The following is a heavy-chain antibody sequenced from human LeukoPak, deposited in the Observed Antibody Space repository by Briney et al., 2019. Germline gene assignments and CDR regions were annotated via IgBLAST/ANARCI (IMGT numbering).Heavy chain of an antibody. V-gene: IGHV3-43D*03. CDR1: GFTFDDYA. CDR2: ISWDGGST. CDR3: AKDRRVGGGGYGSSWYTD. Sequence: TGGSLRLSCAASGFTFDDYAMHWVRQAPGKGLEWVSLISWDGGSTYYADSVKGRFTISRDNSKNSLYLQMNSLRAEDTALHYWAKDRRVGGGGYGSSWYTDWGQGTLVTVSS. D-gene: IGHD6-13*01. J-gene: IGHJ4*02.